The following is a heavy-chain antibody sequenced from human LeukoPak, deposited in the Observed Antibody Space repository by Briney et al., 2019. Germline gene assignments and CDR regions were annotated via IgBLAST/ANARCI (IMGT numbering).Heavy chain of an antibody. V-gene: IGHV3-23*01. Sequence: GGSLRLSCAASGFTFSSYAMSWVRQAPGKGLEGVSAISGSGGSTYYADSVKGRFTISRDNSKNTLYLQMNSLRAVDTAVYYCAKDEDSAIDYWGQGTLVTVSS. J-gene: IGHJ4*02. CDR3: AKDEDSAIDY. CDR1: GFTFSSYA. D-gene: IGHD5-18*01. CDR2: ISGSGGST.